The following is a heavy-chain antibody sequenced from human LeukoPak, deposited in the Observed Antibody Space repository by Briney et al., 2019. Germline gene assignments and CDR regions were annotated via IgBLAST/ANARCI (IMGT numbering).Heavy chain of an antibody. D-gene: IGHD3-22*01. CDR1: GGSISSYY. CDR2: IYTSGST. V-gene: IGHV4-4*07. Sequence: DPSETLSLTCTVSGGSISSYYWSWIRQPAGKGLEWIGRIYTSGSTNCNPSLKSRVTMSVDTSKNQFSLKLSSVTAADTAVYYCARDAYYYDSSGENWFDPWGQGTLVTVSS. J-gene: IGHJ5*02. CDR3: ARDAYYYDSSGENWFDP.